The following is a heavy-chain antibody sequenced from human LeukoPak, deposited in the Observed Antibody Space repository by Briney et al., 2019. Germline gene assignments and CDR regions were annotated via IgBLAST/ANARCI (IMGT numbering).Heavy chain of an antibody. D-gene: IGHD6-13*01. J-gene: IGHJ4*02. CDR1: GFTFSSYA. V-gene: IGHV3-64*01. CDR2: ISSNGGST. Sequence: GGSLRLSCAASGFTFSSYAMHWVRQAPGKGLEYVSAISSNGGSTYYANSVKGRFTISRDNSKNTLYLQMGSLRAEDMAVYYCARGFASSHDDYWGQGTLVTVSS. CDR3: ARGFASSHDDY.